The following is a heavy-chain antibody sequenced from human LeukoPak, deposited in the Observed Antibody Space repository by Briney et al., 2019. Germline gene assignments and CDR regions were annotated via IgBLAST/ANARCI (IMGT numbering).Heavy chain of an antibody. V-gene: IGHV4-59*08. CDR3: ARYRGHYNAHDAFDI. CDR2: IYYSGST. J-gene: IGHJ3*02. CDR1: GGSINGYY. Sequence: SETLSVTCNVSGGSINGYYWSWIRQPPGKGLEWIGYIYYSGSTTYNPSLKSRVSISVDTSKNQFYMRLNSVAATDTAVYYCARYRGHYNAHDAFDIWGQGTLVTVSS. D-gene: IGHD1-14*01.